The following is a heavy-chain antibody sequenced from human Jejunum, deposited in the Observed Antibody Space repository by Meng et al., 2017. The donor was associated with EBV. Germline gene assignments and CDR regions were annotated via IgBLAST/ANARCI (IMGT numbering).Heavy chain of an antibody. CDR2: TYWDADK. CDR1: GFSLSTSGVG. Sequence: ITLKDAGPKLVKPPQTLPLTCTFSGFSLSTSGVGVAWFRQPPGKALEWLALTYWDADKRYNPSLRGRLSITKDTSKNQVVLTMTNMDPVDTATYFCAHRGYNFAFDYWGQGALVTVSS. D-gene: IGHD5-24*01. J-gene: IGHJ4*02. CDR3: AHRGYNFAFDY. V-gene: IGHV2-5*02.